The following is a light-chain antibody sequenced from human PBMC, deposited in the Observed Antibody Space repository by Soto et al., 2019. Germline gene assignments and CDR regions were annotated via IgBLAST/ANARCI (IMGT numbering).Light chain of an antibody. CDR2: DAY. V-gene: IGKV3-15*01. CDR1: QTVNSN. J-gene: IGKJ4*01. CDR3: QHYKTWPLA. Sequence: EIVMTQSPATLPVSPGERATLSCRASQTVNSNLAWYRQQPGQAPRLLIYDAYIRATGVPARFSGSGSGTEFTLTISSLQSEDFAVYYCQHYKTWPLAFGGGTKVDIK.